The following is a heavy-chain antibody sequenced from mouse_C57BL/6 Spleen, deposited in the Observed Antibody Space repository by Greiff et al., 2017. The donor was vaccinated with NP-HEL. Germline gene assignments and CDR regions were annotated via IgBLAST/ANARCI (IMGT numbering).Heavy chain of an antibody. D-gene: IGHD1-1*01. Sequence: QVQLQQSGAELVRPGASVTLSCKASGYTFTDYEMHWVKQTPVHGLEWIGAIDPETGGTAYNQKFKGKAILTADKSSSTAYMELRSLTSEDSAVYYCTTLNLLLRSYYAMDYWGQGTSVTVSS. CDR2: IDPETGGT. CDR1: GYTFTDYE. J-gene: IGHJ4*01. CDR3: TTLNLLLRSYYAMDY. V-gene: IGHV1-15*01.